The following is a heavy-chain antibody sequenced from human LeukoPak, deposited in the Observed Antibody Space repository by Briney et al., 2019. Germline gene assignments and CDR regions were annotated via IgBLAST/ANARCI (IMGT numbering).Heavy chain of an antibody. D-gene: IGHD6-6*01. J-gene: IGHJ4*02. CDR3: ARAYSSSSGENY. V-gene: IGHV4-61*02. CDR1: GGSISSGSYY. Sequence: SETLSLTCTVSGGSISSGSYYWSWIRQPAGKGLEWIGRIYTSGSTNYNPSLKSRVTISVDTSKNQFSLKLSSVTAADTAVYYCARAYSSSSGENYWGQGTLVTVSS. CDR2: IYTSGST.